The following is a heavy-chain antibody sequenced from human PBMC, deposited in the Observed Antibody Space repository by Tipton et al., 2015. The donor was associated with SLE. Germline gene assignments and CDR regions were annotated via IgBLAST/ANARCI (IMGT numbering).Heavy chain of an antibody. CDR1: GGSISSSSYY. CDR3: ARGVISYWYFDL. V-gene: IGHV4-61*05. J-gene: IGHJ2*01. Sequence: TRSLTCTVSGGSISSSSYYWGWIRQPPGKGLEWIGYIYYSGSTNYNPSLKSRVTISVDTSKNQFSLKLTSVTAADTAVYYCARGVISYWYFDLWGRGTLVTVSS. D-gene: IGHD3-16*02. CDR2: IYYSGST.